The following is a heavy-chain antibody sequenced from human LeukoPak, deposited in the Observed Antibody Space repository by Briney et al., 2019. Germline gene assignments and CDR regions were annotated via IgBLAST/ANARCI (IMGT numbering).Heavy chain of an antibody. CDR2: IKQDGSEK. V-gene: IGHV3-7*01. J-gene: IGHJ3*02. Sequence: PGGSLRLSCAASGFTFSSYWMSWVRQAPGKGLEWVANIKQDGSEKYYVDSVKGRFTISRDNAKNSLYPQMNSLRAEDTAVYYCARAYDILTLGAFDIWGQGTMVTVSS. CDR3: ARAYDILTLGAFDI. CDR1: GFTFSSYW. D-gene: IGHD3-9*01.